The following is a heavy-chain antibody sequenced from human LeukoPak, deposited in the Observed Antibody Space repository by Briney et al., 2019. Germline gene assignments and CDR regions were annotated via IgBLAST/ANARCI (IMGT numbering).Heavy chain of an antibody. D-gene: IGHD5-24*01. CDR1: GGTFSSYA. CDR2: IIPIFGTA. J-gene: IGHJ4*02. CDR3: ARGGGDGYNLDY. V-gene: IGHV1-69*05. Sequence: SVKVSCKASGGTFSSYAISWVRQAPGQGLEWMGGIIPIFGTANYAQKFQGRVTITTDESTISAYMELCSLRSEDTAVNYCARGGGDGYNLDYWGQGTLVTVYS.